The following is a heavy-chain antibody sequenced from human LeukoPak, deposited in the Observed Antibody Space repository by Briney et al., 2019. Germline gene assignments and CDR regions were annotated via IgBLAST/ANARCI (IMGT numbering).Heavy chain of an antibody. V-gene: IGHV4-39*07. J-gene: IGHJ5*01. CDR2: IYYSGST. CDR3: ARALDCTNGVCYSEWFDS. CDR1: GGSISSSSYY. D-gene: IGHD2-8*01. Sequence: SETLSLTCTVSGGSISSSSYYWGWIRQPPRKGLEWIGSIYYSGSTYYNPSLKSRVTISVDTSKNQFSLKLSSVTAADTAVYYCARALDCTNGVCYSEWFDSWGQGTLVTVSS.